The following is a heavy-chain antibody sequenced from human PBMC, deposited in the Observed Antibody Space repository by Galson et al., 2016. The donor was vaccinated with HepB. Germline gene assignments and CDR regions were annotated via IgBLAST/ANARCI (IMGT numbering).Heavy chain of an antibody. CDR3: ARGAAAGTRYFDL. D-gene: IGHD6-13*01. Sequence: LRLSCAAFEFTVSDNYMSWFRRAPGKGLEWVSVMYGGGTTHYADSVKGRFAISRDNSKNTLFLEMSSLKAEDTAVYYCARGAAAGTRYFDLWGRGTLVTVSS. J-gene: IGHJ2*01. V-gene: IGHV3-53*01. CDR2: MYGGGTT. CDR1: EFTVSDNY.